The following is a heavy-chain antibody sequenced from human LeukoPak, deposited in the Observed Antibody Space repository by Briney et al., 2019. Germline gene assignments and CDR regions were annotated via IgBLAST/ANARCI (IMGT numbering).Heavy chain of an antibody. CDR2: IYSGGSI. J-gene: IGHJ6*03. Sequence: GGSLRLSCAASGFAVSSSYMSWVRQAPGKGLEWVSVIYSGGSIYYADSVKGRFTISSDNSKNTLYLQMNSLRAEDTAVYYCAKDQRGSGSYYNEDYYYYYMDVWGKGTTVTVSS. CDR3: AKDQRGSGSYYNEDYYYYYMDV. V-gene: IGHV3-53*05. CDR1: GFAVSSSY. D-gene: IGHD3-10*01.